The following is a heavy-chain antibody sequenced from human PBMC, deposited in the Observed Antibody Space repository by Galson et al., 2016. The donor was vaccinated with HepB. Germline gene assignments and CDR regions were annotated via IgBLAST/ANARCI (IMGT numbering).Heavy chain of an antibody. D-gene: IGHD4-23*01. CDR2: ISAYNGDT. J-gene: IGHJ3*01. V-gene: IGHV1-18*01. CDR1: GYIFTSYG. CDR3: VRMSAVVPFDAFDF. Sequence: SVKVSCKASGYIFTSYGISWVREAPGQGLEWLGWISAYNGDTNYAQKFQDRVTMTTDNSAAMVYMEPRSLRSDDSAVYYCVRMSAVVPFDAFDFWGQGTVVTVSS.